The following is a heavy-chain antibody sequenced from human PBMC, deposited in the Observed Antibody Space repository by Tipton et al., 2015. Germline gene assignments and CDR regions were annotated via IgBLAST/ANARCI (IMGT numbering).Heavy chain of an antibody. CDR3: ARATPYGTPWHGANDY. J-gene: IGHJ4*02. CDR1: GFTFSSFA. CDR2: IASASRYT. D-gene: IGHD1-26*01. V-gene: IGHV3-23*01. Sequence: SLRLSCAASGFTFSSFAMTWARQAPGMGLECVSAIASASRYTSYARSVGGRFTVSRDDSRNPLYLQMSNLRAEDTALYFCARATPYGTPWHGANDYWGQGTLVTVSS.